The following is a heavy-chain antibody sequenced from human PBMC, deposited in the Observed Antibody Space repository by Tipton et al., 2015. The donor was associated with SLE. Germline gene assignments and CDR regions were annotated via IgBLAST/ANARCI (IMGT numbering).Heavy chain of an antibody. V-gene: IGHV4-61*09. J-gene: IGHJ4*02. D-gene: IGHD3-3*01. Sequence: TLSLSCTVSGGSIISGSNYWNWIRQSAGKGLEWIGHIYFIGSTNYNPSLKSRATIPLDTSKNQFSLQLSSVTAADTAVYYCARDIVDFGLVNVRYFDYWGKGIRITVSS. CDR2: IYFIGST. CDR3: ARDIVDFGLVNVRYFDY. CDR1: GGSIISGSNY.